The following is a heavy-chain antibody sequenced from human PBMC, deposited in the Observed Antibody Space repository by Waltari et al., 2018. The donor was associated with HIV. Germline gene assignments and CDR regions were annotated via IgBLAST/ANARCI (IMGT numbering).Heavy chain of an antibody. CDR2: SKSKTDGGTT. J-gene: IGHJ4*02. CDR1: GFTFSNAW. V-gene: IGHV3-15*01. Sequence: EVQLVESGGGLVKPGGSLRLSCAASGFTFSNAWMSWVRQAPGKGLEWVGRSKSKTDGGTTDYAAPVKGRFTISRDDSKNTLYLQMNSLKTEDTAVYYCESYSYTRYWGQGTLVTVSS. CDR3: ESYSYTRY. D-gene: IGHD5-18*01.